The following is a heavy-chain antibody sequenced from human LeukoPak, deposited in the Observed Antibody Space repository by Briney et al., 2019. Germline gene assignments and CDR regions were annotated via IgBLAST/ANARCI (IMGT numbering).Heavy chain of an antibody. CDR1: GGSFSGYY. CDR2: INHSGST. V-gene: IGHV4-34*01. CDR3: ARTLIRGSFDP. J-gene: IGHJ5*02. Sequence: SETLSLTCAVYGGSFSGYYWSWIRQPPGKGLEWIGEINHSGSTNYNPSLKSRVTISVDTSKNQFSLKLSSATAADTAVYYCARTLIRGSFDPWGQGTLVTVSS.